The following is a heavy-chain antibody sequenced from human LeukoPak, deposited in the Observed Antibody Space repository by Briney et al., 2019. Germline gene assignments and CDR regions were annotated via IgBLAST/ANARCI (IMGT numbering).Heavy chain of an antibody. J-gene: IGHJ6*04. Sequence: GGSLRLSCAASGFTFSSYEMNWVRQAPGKGLEWVSYISRSGSTIYYADSVKGRFTISRDNAKNSLYLQMNSLRAEDTSVYYCARVDYYGSGSPSGMDVWGKGTTVTVSS. CDR1: GFTFSSYE. D-gene: IGHD3-10*01. V-gene: IGHV3-48*03. CDR2: ISRSGSTI. CDR3: ARVDYYGSGSPSGMDV.